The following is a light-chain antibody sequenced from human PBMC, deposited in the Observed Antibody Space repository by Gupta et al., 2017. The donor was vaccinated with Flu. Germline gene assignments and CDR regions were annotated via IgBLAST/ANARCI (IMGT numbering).Light chain of an antibody. Sequence: EIIMTQSPATLSVSPGERATLSCRASLSVSSDLAWYQQKPGQAPRLLIYAAASRGSSVPARFSGSGCGKEFTLTISSRQSEDFGSYYCQQHHYSPTRTFGQGTKLEIK. CDR3: QQHHYSPTRT. CDR1: LSVSSD. J-gene: IGKJ1*01. V-gene: IGKV3-15*01. CDR2: AAA.